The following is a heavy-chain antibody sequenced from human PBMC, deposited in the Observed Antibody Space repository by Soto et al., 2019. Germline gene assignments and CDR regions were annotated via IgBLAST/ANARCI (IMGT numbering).Heavy chain of an antibody. CDR2: ISYDGSSK. J-gene: IGHJ6*02. CDR1: GFTFSSYG. V-gene: IGHV3-30*18. CDR3: AKDRGPEWFDKYGMDV. D-gene: IGHD3-3*01. Sequence: QVPLVESGGGVVQPGRSLRLSCAASGFTFSSYGMHWVRQAPGKGLEWVAVISYDGSSKYYADSVKGRFTISRDNSKNTLYLQMNSLRAEDTAVYYCAKDRGPEWFDKYGMDVWGQGTTVTVSS.